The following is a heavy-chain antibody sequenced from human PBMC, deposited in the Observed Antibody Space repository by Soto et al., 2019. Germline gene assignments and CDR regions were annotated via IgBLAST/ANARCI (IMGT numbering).Heavy chain of an antibody. V-gene: IGHV3-48*02. CDR2: ISSGSNTI. CDR1: GFTFSTYN. Sequence: GGSLRLSCAASGFTFSTYNMNWVRQAPGKGLEWVSYISSGSNTIYYPDYVKGRFTISRDNAKNSLYLQMNSLRDDDTAVYYCARALRAAAGNYYSYYGMDVWGQGTTVTVSS. J-gene: IGHJ6*02. CDR3: ARALRAAAGNYYSYYGMDV. D-gene: IGHD6-13*01.